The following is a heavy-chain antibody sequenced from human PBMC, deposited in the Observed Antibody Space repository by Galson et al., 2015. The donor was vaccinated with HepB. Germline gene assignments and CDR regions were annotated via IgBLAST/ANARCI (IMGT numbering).Heavy chain of an antibody. CDR2: ISYDGSNK. D-gene: IGHD6-13*01. Sequence: SLRLSCAASGFTFSSYAMHWVRQAPGKGLEWVAVISYDGSNKYYADSVKGRFTISRDNSKNTLYLQMNSLRAEDTAVYYCARDLGQSSAAAGSFDYWGQGTLVTVSS. CDR1: GFTFSSYA. CDR3: ARDLGQSSAAAGSFDY. V-gene: IGHV3-30*04. J-gene: IGHJ4*02.